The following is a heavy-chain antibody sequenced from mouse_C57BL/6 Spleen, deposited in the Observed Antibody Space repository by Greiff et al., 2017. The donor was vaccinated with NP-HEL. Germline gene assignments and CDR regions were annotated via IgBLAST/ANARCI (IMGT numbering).Heavy chain of an antibody. D-gene: IGHD2-12*01. V-gene: IGHV1-64*01. CDR1: GYTFTSYW. CDR2: IHPNSGST. Sequence: VQLQQSGAELVKPGASVKLSCKASGYTFTSYWMHWVKQRPGQGLEWIGMIHPNSGSTNYNEKFKSKATLTVDKSSSTAYMQLSSLTSEDSAVYYCARSKYSDFYAMDYWGQGTSVTVSS. J-gene: IGHJ4*01. CDR3: ARSKYSDFYAMDY.